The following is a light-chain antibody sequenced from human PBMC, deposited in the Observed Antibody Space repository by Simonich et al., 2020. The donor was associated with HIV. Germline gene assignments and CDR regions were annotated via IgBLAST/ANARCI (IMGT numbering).Light chain of an antibody. CDR3: QQYLGTPRT. Sequence: DIVMTQSPDSLAVSLGERATINCKSSQSVLYSSNNKNYLAWYQQKPGQPPKLLIYWASIRESGVPDRISGSGSGTDFTLTISSLQAEDVAVYYCQQYLGTPRTFGQGTKVEIK. CDR1: QSVLYSSNNKNY. J-gene: IGKJ1*01. V-gene: IGKV4-1*01. CDR2: WAS.